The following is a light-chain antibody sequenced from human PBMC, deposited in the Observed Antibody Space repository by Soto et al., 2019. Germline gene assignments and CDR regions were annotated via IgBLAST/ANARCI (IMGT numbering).Light chain of an antibody. J-gene: IGLJ3*02. CDR1: SSDIGSYNF. CDR3: SSYTTGDTM. Sequence: QSALTQPASVSGSPGQSITISCTGTSSDIGSYNFVSWYQQYPGKAPKVIIYEVSNRPSGVSNRFSGSKSGNTASLTISGLQADDESDYYCSSYTTGDTMFGGGTKLTVL. CDR2: EVS. V-gene: IGLV2-14*01.